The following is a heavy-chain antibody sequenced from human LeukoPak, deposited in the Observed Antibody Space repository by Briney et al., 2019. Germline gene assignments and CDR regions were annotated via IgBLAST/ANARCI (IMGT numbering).Heavy chain of an antibody. V-gene: IGHV4-30-2*01. D-gene: IGHD6-19*01. CDR2: IYHSGST. CDR3: ARKRWGYSSGWYLPFDY. Sequence: SQTLSLTCAVSGGSISSGGYSWSWIRQPPGKGLEWIGYIYHSGSTNYNPSLKSRVTISVDTSKNQFSLKLSSVTAADTAVYYCARKRWGYSSGWYLPFDYWGQGTLVTVSS. CDR1: GGSISSGGYS. J-gene: IGHJ4*02.